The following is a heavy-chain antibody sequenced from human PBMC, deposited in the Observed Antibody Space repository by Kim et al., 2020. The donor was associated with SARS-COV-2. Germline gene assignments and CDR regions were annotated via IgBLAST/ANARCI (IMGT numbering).Heavy chain of an antibody. J-gene: IGHJ3*02. V-gene: IGHV4-39*07. Sequence: SDTLSLTCAVSGGSVSDPTYYWGWIRQPPGKGLEWIGSIYYAGDTFYNPSLKSRVTISVDMSKNQFSLKLSSVTAADTAVYYCARVKGRYCGGDCYFAFEIWGQGTMATVSS. CDR1: GGSVSDPTYY. CDR3: ARVKGRYCGGDCYFAFEI. CDR2: IYYAGDT. D-gene: IGHD2-21*02.